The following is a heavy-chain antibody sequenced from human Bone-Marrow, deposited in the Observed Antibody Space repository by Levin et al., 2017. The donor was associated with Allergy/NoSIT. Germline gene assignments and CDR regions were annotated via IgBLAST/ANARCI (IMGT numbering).Heavy chain of an antibody. CDR3: AKDTPALSAGPYFDY. J-gene: IGHJ4*02. CDR1: GFTFNNYA. Sequence: GGSLRLSCAASGFTFNNYAMSWVRQAPGKGLEWVSSVSDSDDKTYYTDSVKGRFTTSRDNSENTLYLQMNSLRAEDTAVYYCAKDTPALSAGPYFDYWGQGTLVTVSS. V-gene: IGHV3-23*01. D-gene: IGHD2-2*01. CDR2: VSDSDDKT.